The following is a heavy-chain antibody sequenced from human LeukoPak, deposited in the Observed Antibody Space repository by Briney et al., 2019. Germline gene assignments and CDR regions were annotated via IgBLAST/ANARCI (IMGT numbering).Heavy chain of an antibody. D-gene: IGHD4-23*01. J-gene: IGHJ4*02. Sequence: SETLSLTCTVSGGSISSSSYYWGWIRQPPGKGLEWIGSIYYSGSTHYNPSLKSRVTISVDTSKNQFSLKLSSVTAADTAVYYCARRYGGNSGVHYWGQGTLVTVSS. V-gene: IGHV4-39*01. CDR1: GGSISSSSYY. CDR2: IYYSGST. CDR3: ARRYGGNSGVHY.